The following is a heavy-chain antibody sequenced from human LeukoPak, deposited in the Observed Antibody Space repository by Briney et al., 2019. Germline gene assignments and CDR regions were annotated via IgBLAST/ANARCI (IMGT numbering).Heavy chain of an antibody. V-gene: IGHV4-59*01. Sequence: PSETLSLTCSVSGGSISTYYWSWIRQPPGKGLEWIGYISFSGSANYNPPLKSRVTISVDTSKNQFSLKLSSVTAADTAVYFCARSYGSGSYFDYWAQETLVTVSS. D-gene: IGHD3-10*01. CDR1: GGSISTYY. J-gene: IGHJ4*02. CDR3: ARSYGSGSYFDY. CDR2: ISFSGSA.